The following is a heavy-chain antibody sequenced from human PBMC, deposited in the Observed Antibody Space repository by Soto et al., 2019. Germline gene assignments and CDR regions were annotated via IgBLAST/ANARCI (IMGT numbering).Heavy chain of an antibody. V-gene: IGHV4-39*02. CDR1: GGSISSSSYY. J-gene: IGHJ6*02. D-gene: IGHD5-12*01. CDR2: IYYSGST. CDR3: TTDGYIVATISSDGMDV. Sequence: SETLSLTCTVSGGSISSSSYYWGWIRQPPGKGLEWIGSIYYSGSTYYNPSLKSRVTISVDTSKNQFSLKLSPVTAADTAVYYCTTDGYIVATISSDGMDVWGQGTTVTVSS.